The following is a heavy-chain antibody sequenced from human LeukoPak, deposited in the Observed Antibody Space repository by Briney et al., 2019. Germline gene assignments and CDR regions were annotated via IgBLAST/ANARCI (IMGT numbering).Heavy chain of an antibody. CDR2: IIPIFGTA. Sequence: SVKVSRKASGGTFSSYAISWVRQAPGQGLEWMGGIIPIFGTANYAQKFQGRVTITADESTSTAYMELSSLRSEDTAVYYCARGQYGSGSYSGPTDYWGQGTLVTVSS. CDR1: GGTFSSYA. CDR3: ARGQYGSGSYSGPTDY. J-gene: IGHJ4*02. D-gene: IGHD3-10*01. V-gene: IGHV1-69*13.